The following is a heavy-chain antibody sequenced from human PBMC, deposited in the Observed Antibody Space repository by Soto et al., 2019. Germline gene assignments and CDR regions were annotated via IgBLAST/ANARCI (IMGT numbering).Heavy chain of an antibody. J-gene: IGHJ6*02. CDR2: INAGNGNT. Sequence: GASVKVSCKASGYTFTSYAMHWVRQAPGQRLEWMGWINAGNGNTKYSQKFQGRVTITRDTSASTAYMELSSLRSEDTAVYYCARDLQKVRGVTRIYYYYGMDVWGQGTTVTVSS. CDR1: GYTFTSYA. V-gene: IGHV1-3*01. D-gene: IGHD3-10*01. CDR3: ARDLQKVRGVTRIYYYYGMDV.